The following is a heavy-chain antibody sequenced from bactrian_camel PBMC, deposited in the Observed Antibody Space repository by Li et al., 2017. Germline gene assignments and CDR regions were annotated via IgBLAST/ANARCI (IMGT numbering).Heavy chain of an antibody. CDR1: AYASSSPC. CDR3: AARAYPQYGSDCRDRDEYSY. D-gene: IGHD6*01. CDR2: TDSAGMT. J-gene: IGHJ4*01. V-gene: IGHV3S57*01. Sequence: VQLVESGGGSVQAGGSLRLSCAATAYASSSPCMGWFRQPPGKEREGVASTDSAGMTTYSDSVKGRFTISKDNAKNTLYLQMHSLKPEDTALYYCAARAYPQYGSDCRDRDEYSYWGQGTQVTVS.